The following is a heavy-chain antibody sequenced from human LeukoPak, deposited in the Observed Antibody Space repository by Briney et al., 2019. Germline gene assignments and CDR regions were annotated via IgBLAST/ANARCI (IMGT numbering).Heavy chain of an antibody. CDR2: ISGSGAYT. D-gene: IGHD3-3*01. Sequence: TGGSLRLSCAASGFTFSNYAKSWVRQAPGKGLEWVSVISGSGAYTYYTDSVKGRFTISRDNSKNTVYLQMNSLRAEDTAVYFCTKDTIFDLWGQGTMVTVSS. CDR3: TKDTIFDL. J-gene: IGHJ3*01. CDR1: GFTFSNYA. V-gene: IGHV3-23*01.